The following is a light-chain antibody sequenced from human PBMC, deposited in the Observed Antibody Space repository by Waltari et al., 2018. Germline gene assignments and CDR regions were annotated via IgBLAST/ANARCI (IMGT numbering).Light chain of an antibody. V-gene: IGLV6-57*03. CDR3: QSYDSSNNV. CDR1: SGSIASNY. J-gene: IGLJ6*01. Sequence: NFMLTQPHSVSESPGKTVTISCTRSSGSIASNYVQWYQQRPGSAPTTVIYEDNQRPSGVPDRFSGSIDSSSNSASLTISGLKTEDEADYYCQSYDSSNNVFVSGTKVTVL. CDR2: EDN.